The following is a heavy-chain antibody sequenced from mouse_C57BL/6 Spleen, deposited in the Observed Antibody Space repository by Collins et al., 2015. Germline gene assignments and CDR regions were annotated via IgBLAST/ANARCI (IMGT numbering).Heavy chain of an antibody. V-gene: IGHV1-54*01. Sequence: YNEKFKGKATLTADKSSSTAYMQLSSLTSEDSAVYFCAREGAYYDYAMDYWGQGTSVTVSS. D-gene: IGHD2-10*01. CDR3: AREGAYYDYAMDY. J-gene: IGHJ4*01.